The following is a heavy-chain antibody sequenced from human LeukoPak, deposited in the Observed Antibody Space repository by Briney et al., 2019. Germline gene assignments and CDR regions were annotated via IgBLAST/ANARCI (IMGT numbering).Heavy chain of an antibody. CDR2: IYTSGST. J-gene: IGHJ4*02. CDR3: AKGNGYSYGRYYFDY. CDR1: GGSISSGGYY. V-gene: IGHV4-61*02. Sequence: PSRTLSLTCTVSGGSISSGGYYWSWIRQPAGKGLEWIGRIYTSGSTNYNPSLKSRVTISVDTSKNQFSLKLSSVTAADTAVYYCAKGNGYSYGRYYFDYWGQGTLVTVSS. D-gene: IGHD5-18*01.